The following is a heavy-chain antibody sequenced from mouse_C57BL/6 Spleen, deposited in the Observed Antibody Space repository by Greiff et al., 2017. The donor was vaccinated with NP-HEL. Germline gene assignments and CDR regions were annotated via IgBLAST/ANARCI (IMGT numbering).Heavy chain of an antibody. CDR1: GYAFSSSW. D-gene: IGHD2-4*01. Sequence: QVQLKESGPELVKPGASVKISCKASGYAFSSSWMNWVKQRPGKGLEWIGRIYPGDGDTNYNGKFKGKATLTADKSSSTAYMQLSSLTSEDSAVYFCARCPSDYDYEFYAMDYWGQGTSVTVSS. V-gene: IGHV1-82*01. CDR2: IYPGDGDT. CDR3: ARCPSDYDYEFYAMDY. J-gene: IGHJ4*01.